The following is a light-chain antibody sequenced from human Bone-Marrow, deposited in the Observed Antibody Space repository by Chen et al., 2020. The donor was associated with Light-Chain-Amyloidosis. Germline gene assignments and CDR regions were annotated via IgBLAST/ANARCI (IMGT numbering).Light chain of an antibody. J-gene: IGKJ4*01. CDR2: GVS. Sequence: EIVLTQSPGTLSLSPGDRATLSCRTSQSISSTYLAWYQQKPGQAPRLLIYGVSSRATGIADRFSGSGSGTDFTLTISRLEPKDFAVYYCQQYSTSPLTFGGGTKVEIK. CDR1: QSISSTY. CDR3: QQYSTSPLT. V-gene: IGKV3-20*01.